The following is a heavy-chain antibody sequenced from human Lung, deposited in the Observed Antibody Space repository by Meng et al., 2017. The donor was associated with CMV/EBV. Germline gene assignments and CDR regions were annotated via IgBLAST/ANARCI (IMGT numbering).Heavy chain of an antibody. Sequence: SETXSLTCSLSGTSIRSSTYYWGWIRQPPGKGLEWIGSISYSGNTYYNPSLKSPVTISVDTSKNQFSLRLSSVTAADTAVYYCAREGGKGDYRDYRMYYGMDVWXQGTXVTVSS. CDR1: GTSIRSSTYY. D-gene: IGHD4-11*01. CDR2: ISYSGNT. V-gene: IGHV4-39*07. J-gene: IGHJ6*02. CDR3: AREGGKGDYRDYRMYYGMDV.